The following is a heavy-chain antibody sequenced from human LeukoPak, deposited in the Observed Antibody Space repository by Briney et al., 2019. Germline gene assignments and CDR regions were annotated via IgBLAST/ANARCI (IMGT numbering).Heavy chain of an antibody. CDR1: GFPFQHYA. D-gene: IGHD2-2*01. CDR2: ISYVGGHI. CDR3: AKGCSSASCAIEFDY. J-gene: IGHJ4*02. V-gene: IGHV3-30*18. Sequence: PGRSLRVSCAGSGFPFQHYAVHWVRHRPGKGLEWVAGISYVGGHIYYGNSVKGRFTISRDNSKKTVYLEMNSLRAEDTALYYSAKGCSSASCAIEFDYWGQGTLVTVSS.